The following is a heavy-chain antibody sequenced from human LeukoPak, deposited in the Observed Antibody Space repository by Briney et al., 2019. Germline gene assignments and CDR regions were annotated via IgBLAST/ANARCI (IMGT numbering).Heavy chain of an antibody. Sequence: GGSLRLSCAASGFTVSSNYMTWVRQAPGKGLEWVSVLYSGGDTYYADSVKGRFTISRDDSKNTLYLQLNTLRAEDTAVYYCARYIPSCGGNCNDGFDIWGQGTMVTVSS. V-gene: IGHV3-53*01. J-gene: IGHJ3*02. CDR1: GFTVSSNY. CDR3: ARYIPSCGGNCNDGFDI. CDR2: LYSGGDT. D-gene: IGHD2-21*01.